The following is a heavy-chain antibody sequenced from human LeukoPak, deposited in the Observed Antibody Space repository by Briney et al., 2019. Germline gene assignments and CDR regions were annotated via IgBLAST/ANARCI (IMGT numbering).Heavy chain of an antibody. J-gene: IGHJ3*02. D-gene: IGHD3-3*02. CDR1: GFTFSSYS. Sequence: GGSLRLSCAASGFTFSSYSMNWVRQAPGKGLEWVSSISSSSSYIYYADSVKGRFTISRDNAKNSLYLQMNSLRAEDTAVYYCARGSSIDAFDIWGQGTMVTVSS. CDR3: ARGSSIDAFDI. CDR2: ISSSSSYI. V-gene: IGHV3-21*01.